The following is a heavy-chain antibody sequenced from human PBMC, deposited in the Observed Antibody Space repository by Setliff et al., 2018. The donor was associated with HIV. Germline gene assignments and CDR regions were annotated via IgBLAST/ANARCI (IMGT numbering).Heavy chain of an antibody. CDR3: AKSLSSGSALDALDF. CDR1: GFMFSDFG. V-gene: IGHV3-30*02. Sequence: PGGSLSLSCVASGFMFSDFGMHWVRQAPGKGLEWLAFAAFDGRNQIHAESVEGRVTISRDNANNTLYLQLHSLRAEDAAVYYCAKSLSSGSALDALDFRGQGTKVTVS. CDR2: AAFDGRNQ. J-gene: IGHJ3*01. D-gene: IGHD3-22*01.